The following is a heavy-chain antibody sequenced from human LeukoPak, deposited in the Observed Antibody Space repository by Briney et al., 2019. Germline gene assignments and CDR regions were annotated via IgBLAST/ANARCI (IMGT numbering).Heavy chain of an antibody. V-gene: IGHV4-34*01. D-gene: IGHD5-24*01. J-gene: IGHJ4*02. CDR1: GGSFSDSY. Sequence: PSETLSLTCADYGGSFSDSYWSWIRQAPGKGLEWIGEIIRSGITNYNSSLKSRATISIDTSKNQFSLTLSSVTAADTAVYFCARGNRAGYYFYYWGQGTLVTVSS. CDR2: IIRSGIT. CDR3: ARGNRAGYYFYY.